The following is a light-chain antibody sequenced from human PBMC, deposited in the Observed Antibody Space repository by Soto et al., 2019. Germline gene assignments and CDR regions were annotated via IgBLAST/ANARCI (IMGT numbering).Light chain of an antibody. CDR1: QSVSNN. CDR3: QQYNQWPLT. V-gene: IGKV3-15*01. J-gene: IGKJ4*01. CDR2: FAS. Sequence: EIVMTQSPATLSVSPGDKATLSCWASQSVSNNLAWYQQRPGQAPRLLIYFASTRATGIPARFSGSGSGTEFSLTISSLQSEDLALYYCQQYNQWPLTFGGGTKVETK.